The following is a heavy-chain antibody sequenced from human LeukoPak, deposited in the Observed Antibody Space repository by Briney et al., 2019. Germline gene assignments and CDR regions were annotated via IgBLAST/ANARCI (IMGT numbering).Heavy chain of an antibody. CDR2: INPNSGGT. J-gene: IGHJ4*02. CDR3: ARGGQWLVTVRPPEYYFDY. Sequence: ASVKVSCKASGYTFTGYYIHWVRQAPGQGLEWMGWINPNSGGTNYAQQFQGRVTMTRDTSISTAYMELSRLRSDDTAVYYCARGGQWLVTVRPPEYYFDYWGQGTLVTVSS. CDR1: GYTFTGYY. D-gene: IGHD6-19*01. V-gene: IGHV1-2*02.